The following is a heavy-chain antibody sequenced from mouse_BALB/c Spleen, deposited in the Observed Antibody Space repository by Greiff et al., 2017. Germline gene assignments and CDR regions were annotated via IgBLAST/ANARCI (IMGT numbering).Heavy chain of an antibody. V-gene: IGHV5-6-4*01. Sequence: DVMLVESGGGLVKPGGSLKLSCAASGFTFSSYTMSWVRQTPEKRLEWVATISSGGSYTYYPDSVKGRFTISRDNAKNTLYLQMSSLKSEDTAMYYCTRDKGYYRYDWFAYWGQGTLVTVSA. J-gene: IGHJ3*01. CDR3: TRDKGYYRYDWFAY. CDR1: GFTFSSYT. CDR2: ISSGGSYT. D-gene: IGHD2-14*01.